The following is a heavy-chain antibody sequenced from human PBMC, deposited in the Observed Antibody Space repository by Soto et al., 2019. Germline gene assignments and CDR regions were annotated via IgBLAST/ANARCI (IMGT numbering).Heavy chain of an antibody. Sequence: SVKVSCKTSGYIFTSYGISWVRQAPGQGPEWMGGIIPIFGTANYAQKFQGRVTITADESTSTAYMELSSLRSEDTAVYYCARGNPRVPAARDYYYYGMDVWGQGTTVTVSS. CDR1: GYIFTSYG. V-gene: IGHV1-69*13. J-gene: IGHJ6*02. D-gene: IGHD2-2*01. CDR3: ARGNPRVPAARDYYYYGMDV. CDR2: IIPIFGTA.